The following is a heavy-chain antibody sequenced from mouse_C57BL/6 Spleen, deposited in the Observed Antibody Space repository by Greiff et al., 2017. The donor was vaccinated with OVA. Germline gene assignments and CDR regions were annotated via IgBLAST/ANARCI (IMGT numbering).Heavy chain of an antibody. CDR3: ARPYYGNYSYYFDY. Sequence: EVKVEESGGGLVKPGGSLKLSCAASGFTFSDYGMHWVRQAPEKGLEWVAYISSGSSTIYYADTVKGRFTISRDNAKNTLFLQMTSLRSEDTAMYYCARPYYGNYSYYFDYWGQGTTLTVSS. CDR1: GFTFSDYG. CDR2: ISSGSSTI. D-gene: IGHD2-10*01. V-gene: IGHV5-17*01. J-gene: IGHJ2*01.